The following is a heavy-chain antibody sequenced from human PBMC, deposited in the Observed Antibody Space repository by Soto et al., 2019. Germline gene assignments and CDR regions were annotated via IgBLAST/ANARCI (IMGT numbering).Heavy chain of an antibody. Sequence: EVQLVESGGGWVQPGGSLRLPFAASGSTVSIKYRGWVRQVPGKGLEWVSVIYSGGSTFYADPVRGRFTISRDNSKNTVNLQMNSLRAEDTAVYYCARDPWAADYWGQGTLVTVSS. V-gene: IGHV3-66*01. J-gene: IGHJ4*02. CDR1: GSTVSIKY. D-gene: IGHD3-16*01. CDR2: IYSGGST. CDR3: ARDPWAADY.